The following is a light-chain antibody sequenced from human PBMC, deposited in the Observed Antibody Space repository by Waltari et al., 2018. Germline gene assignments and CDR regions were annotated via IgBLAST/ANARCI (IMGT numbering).Light chain of an antibody. V-gene: IGKV3-11*01. J-gene: IGKJ1*01. CDR1: QSVSSY. Sequence: EIVLTQSPATLSLSPGERATLSCRASQSVSSYLAWYQQKPGQAPRPLIHDASNRATGIPARFSGSGSGTDFTLILSSLEPEDSAIYYCQQRSKRPSFGQGTKVEIK. CDR2: DAS. CDR3: QQRSKRPS.